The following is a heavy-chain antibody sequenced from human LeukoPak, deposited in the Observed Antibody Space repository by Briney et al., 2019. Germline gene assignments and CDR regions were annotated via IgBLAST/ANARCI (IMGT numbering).Heavy chain of an antibody. CDR2: ISSSGSTI. J-gene: IGHJ4*02. CDR1: GFTFSYYE. D-gene: IGHD3-9*01. CDR3: ARAQTELYYDLLTGSGYFDY. V-gene: IGHV3-48*03. Sequence: GGSLRLSCATSGFTFSYYEMNWVRQAPGKGLEWVSYISSSGSTIYYADSVKGRFTISRDNAKSSLYLQMNSLRAEDTAVYYCARAQTELYYDLLTGSGYFDYWGQGTLVTVSS.